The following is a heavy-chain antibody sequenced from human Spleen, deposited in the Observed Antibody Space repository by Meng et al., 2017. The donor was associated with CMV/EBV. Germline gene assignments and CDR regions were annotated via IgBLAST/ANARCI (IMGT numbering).Heavy chain of an antibody. CDR2: INPDSGGT. CDR1: GYTFTGNH. CDR3: ARAWGTAQLFSSLDS. V-gene: IGHV1-2*02. Sequence: SVKVSCKASGYTFTGNHIHWVRQAPGQGPEWIAWINPDSGGTNYAQSFQGRVAVTRDTYTSTVYMEVTMLTFDHMAIYYCARAWGTAQLFSSLDSWGQGTLVTVSS. J-gene: IGHJ4*02. D-gene: IGHD1-1*01.